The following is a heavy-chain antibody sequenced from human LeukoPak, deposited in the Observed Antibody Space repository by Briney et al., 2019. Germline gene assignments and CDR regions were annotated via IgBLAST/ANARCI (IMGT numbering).Heavy chain of an antibody. D-gene: IGHD6-19*01. CDR2: INSDGSST. CDR3: ARGWYRGVTFDY. Sequence: GGSLRLSCAASGFTFSSYWMHWVRQAPGKGLVWVSRINSDGSSTSYADSVKGRFTISRDNAKNTLYQQMNSLRAEDTAVYYCARGWYRGVTFDYWGQGTLVTVSS. V-gene: IGHV3-74*01. J-gene: IGHJ4*02. CDR1: GFTFSSYW.